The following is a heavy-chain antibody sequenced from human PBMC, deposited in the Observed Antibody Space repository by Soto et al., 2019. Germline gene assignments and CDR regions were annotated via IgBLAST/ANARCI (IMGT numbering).Heavy chain of an antibody. D-gene: IGHD3-3*01. J-gene: IGHJ4*02. V-gene: IGHV3-13*01. CDR3: ARGSSASYDFLSTFDS. CDR1: GFTFSSYD. Sequence: GGSLRLSCAASGFTFSSYDMHWVRQVTGKGLEWVSAIGTAGDTYYPGSVKGRFTISRENAKNSLYLQMNSLRAGDTAVYYCARGSSASYDFLSTFDSWGQGTPVTVYS. CDR2: IGTAGDT.